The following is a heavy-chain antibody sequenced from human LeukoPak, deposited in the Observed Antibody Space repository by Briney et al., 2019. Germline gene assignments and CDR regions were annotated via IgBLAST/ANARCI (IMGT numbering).Heavy chain of an antibody. J-gene: IGHJ6*03. CDR2: INHSGST. V-gene: IGHV4-34*01. Sequence: SETLSLTCAVYGGSFSGYYWSWIRQPPGKGLEWVGEINHSGSTNYNPSLKSRVTISVDTSKNQFSLKLSSVTAADTAVYYCARLGSKRNYYYCYYMDVWGKGTTVTVSS. CDR1: GGSFSGYY. CDR3: ARLGSKRNYYYCYYMDV. D-gene: IGHD2-15*01.